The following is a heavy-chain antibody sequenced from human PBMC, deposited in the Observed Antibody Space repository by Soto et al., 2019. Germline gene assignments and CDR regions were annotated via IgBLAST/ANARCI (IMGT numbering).Heavy chain of an antibody. Sequence: QVQLVESGGGLVKPGGSLRLSCAASGFTFSDYYMSWIRQAPGKGLEWVSYISSSSSYTNYADSVKGRFTISRDNAKNSLYLQRSSLRAEDTAVYYCARVHSGSYLLDYWGQGTLVTVSS. J-gene: IGHJ4*02. D-gene: IGHD1-26*01. V-gene: IGHV3-11*05. CDR1: GFTFSDYY. CDR2: ISSSSSYT. CDR3: ARVHSGSYLLDY.